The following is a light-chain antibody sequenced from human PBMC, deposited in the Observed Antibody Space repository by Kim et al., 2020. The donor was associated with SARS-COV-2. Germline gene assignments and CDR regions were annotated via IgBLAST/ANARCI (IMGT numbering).Light chain of an antibody. CDR3: QQYGNSPPWT. J-gene: IGKJ1*01. CDR1: QSVSSNY. CDR2: GAS. V-gene: IGKV3-20*01. Sequence: EIVLTQSPGTLSLSPGERATLSCRASQSVSSNYLAWYQHKAGQGPRLLILGASIRATGIPDRFSGSGSGTDFTLTISRLEPEDFAVYFCQQYGNSPPWTFGQGTKVDIK.